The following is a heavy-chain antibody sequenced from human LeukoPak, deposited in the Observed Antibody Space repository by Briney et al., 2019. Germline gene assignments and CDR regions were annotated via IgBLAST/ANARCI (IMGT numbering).Heavy chain of an antibody. CDR2: ISSGSSTI. CDR1: GFTFSSYS. J-gene: IGHJ4*02. V-gene: IGHV3-48*01. Sequence: GSLRLSCAASGFTFSSYSMDWVRQAPGKGLEWVSYISSGSSTIYYSDSVKGRFTISRDNAKNSLSLQMNSLRAEDTAVYYCARSWGKFDYWGQGTLVTVSS. D-gene: IGHD1-26*01. CDR3: ARSWGKFDY.